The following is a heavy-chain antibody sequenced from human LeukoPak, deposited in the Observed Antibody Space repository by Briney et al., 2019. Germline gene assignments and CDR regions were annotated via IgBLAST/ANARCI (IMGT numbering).Heavy chain of an antibody. J-gene: IGHJ6*03. CDR1: GFTFSSYG. Sequence: GGSLRLSCAASGFTFSSYGMHLVRQAPGKGLEWVAFIRYDGSNKYYADSVKGRFTISRDNSKNTLYLQMNSLRAEDTAVYYCAKDRCSNGVGCYYYYMDVWGKGTTVTISS. CDR3: AKDRCSNGVGCYYYYMDV. V-gene: IGHV3-30*02. D-gene: IGHD2-8*01. CDR2: IRYDGSNK.